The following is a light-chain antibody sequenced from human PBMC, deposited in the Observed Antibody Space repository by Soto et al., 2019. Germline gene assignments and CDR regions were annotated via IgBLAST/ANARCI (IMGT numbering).Light chain of an antibody. CDR3: QQGHNWPLT. CDR2: GAS. V-gene: IGKV3-15*01. Sequence: EIVMTQSPATLSLSPGERAALSCRASQGISSELAWYQQKPGQPPRLLIYGASTRAPDVPARFTGSESGSDFTLTISGLQSEDFAVYYCQQGHNWPLTFGQGTRLEI. CDR1: QGISSE. J-gene: IGKJ2*01.